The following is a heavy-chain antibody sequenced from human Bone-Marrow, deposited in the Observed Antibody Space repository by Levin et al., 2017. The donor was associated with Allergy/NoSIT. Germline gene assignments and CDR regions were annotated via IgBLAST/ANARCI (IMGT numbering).Heavy chain of an antibody. V-gene: IGHV4-61*01. CDR2: IYYSGST. Sequence: SETLSLTCTVSGGSVSSGSYYWSWIRQPPGKGLEWIGYIYYSGSTNYNPSLKSRVTISVDTSKNQFSLKLSSVTAADTAVYYCARGGRFGEGVDAFDIWGQGTMVTVSS. CDR3: ARGGRFGEGVDAFDI. D-gene: IGHD3-10*01. CDR1: GGSVSSGSYY. J-gene: IGHJ3*02.